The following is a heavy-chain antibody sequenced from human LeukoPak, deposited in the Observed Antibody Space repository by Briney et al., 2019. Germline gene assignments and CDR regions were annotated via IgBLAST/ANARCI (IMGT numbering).Heavy chain of an antibody. Sequence: SETLSLTCAVYGGSFSGYYWSWIRQPPGKGLEWIGEINHSGSTNYNPSLKSRVTISVDTSKNQFSLKLSSVTAADTAVYYCARGYSYGSGGGPFDYWGRGTLVTVSS. V-gene: IGHV4-34*01. J-gene: IGHJ4*02. D-gene: IGHD5-18*01. CDR3: ARGYSYGSGGGPFDY. CDR2: INHSGST. CDR1: GGSFSGYY.